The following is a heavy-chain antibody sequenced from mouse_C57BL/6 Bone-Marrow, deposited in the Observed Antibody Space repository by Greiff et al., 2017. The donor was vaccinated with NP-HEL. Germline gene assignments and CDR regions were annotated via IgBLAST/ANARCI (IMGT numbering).Heavy chain of an antibody. CDR3: AREGGYYGSPFAY. D-gene: IGHD1-1*01. Sequence: DVKLQESGPGLVKPSQSLSLTCSVTGYSITSGYYWNWIRQFPGNKLEWMGYISYDGNNNYNPSLKNRISLTRDTSKNQFFLKLNSVTTEDTATYYCAREGGYYGSPFAYWGQGTLVTVSA. CDR1: GYSITSGYY. CDR2: ISYDGNN. V-gene: IGHV3-6*01. J-gene: IGHJ3*01.